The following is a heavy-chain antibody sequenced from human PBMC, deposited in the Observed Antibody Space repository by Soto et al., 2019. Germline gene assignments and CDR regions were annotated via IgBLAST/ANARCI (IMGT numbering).Heavy chain of an antibody. Sequence: ASVKVSCKASGYTFTSYGISWVRQAPGQGLEWMGWISAYNGNTNYAQKLQGRVTMTTGTSTSTAYMELRSLRSDDTAVYYCARDGELWFGEFNRNWFDPWGQGTLVTVSS. CDR2: ISAYNGNT. V-gene: IGHV1-18*01. D-gene: IGHD3-10*01. CDR1: GYTFTSYG. CDR3: ARDGELWFGEFNRNWFDP. J-gene: IGHJ5*02.